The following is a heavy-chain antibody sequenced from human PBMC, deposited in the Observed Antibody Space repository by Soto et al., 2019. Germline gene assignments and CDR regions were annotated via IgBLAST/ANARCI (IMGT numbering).Heavy chain of an antibody. Sequence: QITLKEPGPTLVKPTQTLTLTCTFSGFSLSTSGVGVGWIRQPPGKALEWLALIYWDDDKRYSPSLKSRLTITKDTSKNQVVLTMTNMDPVDTATYYCALTYYGSGRYYNVRWFDPWGQGTLVTVSS. CDR1: GFSLSTSGVG. D-gene: IGHD3-10*01. CDR3: ALTYYGSGRYYNVRWFDP. CDR2: IYWDDDK. V-gene: IGHV2-5*02. J-gene: IGHJ5*02.